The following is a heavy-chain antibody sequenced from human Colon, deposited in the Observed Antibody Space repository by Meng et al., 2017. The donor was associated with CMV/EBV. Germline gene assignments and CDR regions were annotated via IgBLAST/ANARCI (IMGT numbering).Heavy chain of an antibody. V-gene: IGHV3-23*03. CDR3: NTYRGWVRGLDAFDI. J-gene: IGHJ3*02. Sequence: GESLKISCAASGFTFTSYAMSWVRQAPGKGLEWVSVISRGGSDTYYADSVKGRFTISRDDSKSTVYLQMNSLNTEDTAVYYCNTYRGWVRGLDAFDIWGQGTTVTVSS. CDR2: ISRGGSDT. CDR1: GFTFTSYA. D-gene: IGHD6-19*01.